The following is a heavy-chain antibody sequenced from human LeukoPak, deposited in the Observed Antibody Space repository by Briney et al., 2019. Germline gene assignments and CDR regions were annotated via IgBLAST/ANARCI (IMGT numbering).Heavy chain of an antibody. CDR2: IRSKANSYAT. CDR1: GFTFSGSA. V-gene: IGHV3-73*01. D-gene: IGHD6-19*01. J-gene: IGHJ4*02. CDR3: TRQGYSSGCFDY. Sequence: GGSLRLSCAASGFTFSGSAMHWVRQASGKGLEWVGRIRSKANSYATAYAASVKGRFTISRDDSKNTAYLQMNSLETEDTAVYYCTRQGYSSGCFDYWGQGTLVTVSS.